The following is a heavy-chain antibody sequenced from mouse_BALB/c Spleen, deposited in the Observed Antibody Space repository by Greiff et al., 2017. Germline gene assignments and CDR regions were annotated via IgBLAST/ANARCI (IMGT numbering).Heavy chain of an antibody. CDR1: GFDFSRYW. Sequence: EVQLVESGGGLVQPGGSLNLSCAASGFDFSRYWMSWARQAPGKGQEWIGEINPGSSTINYTPSLKDKFIISRDNAKNTLYLQMSKVRSEDTALYYCARDRSLAYWGQGTLVTVSA. J-gene: IGHJ3*01. CDR2: INPGSSTI. V-gene: IGHV4-2*02. CDR3: ARDRSLAY. D-gene: IGHD2-14*01.